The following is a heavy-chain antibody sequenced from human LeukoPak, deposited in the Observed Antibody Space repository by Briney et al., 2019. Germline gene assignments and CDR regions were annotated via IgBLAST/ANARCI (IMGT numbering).Heavy chain of an antibody. J-gene: IGHJ4*02. Sequence: GGSLRLSCAASGFTFSSYSMNWVRQAPGKGLEWVSSISSSSSYIYYADSVKGRFTISRDNAKNPLYLQMNSLRAEDTAVYYCARDLYPTVTPDWGQGTLVTVSS. V-gene: IGHV3-21*01. CDR2: ISSSSSYI. D-gene: IGHD4-11*01. CDR3: ARDLYPTVTPD. CDR1: GFTFSSYS.